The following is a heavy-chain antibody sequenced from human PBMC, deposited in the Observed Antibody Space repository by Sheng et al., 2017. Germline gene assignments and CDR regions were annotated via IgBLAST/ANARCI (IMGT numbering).Heavy chain of an antibody. CDR2: IYYSWGH. V-gene: IGHV4-39*07. Sequence: QLQLQESGPGLVKPSETLSLICNVSGGSISSSSYYWGWIRQPPEKGLEWIGSIYYSWGHRTTTRPSRVDSPISLDTSKNQVSLKLSSVTAADTAVYLVVPTVLVVPAFVRCFFIIWVQGTMVTVS. J-gene: IGHJ3*02. D-gene: IGHD2-2*01. CDR3: VPTVLVVPAFVRCFFII. CDR1: GGSISSSSYY.